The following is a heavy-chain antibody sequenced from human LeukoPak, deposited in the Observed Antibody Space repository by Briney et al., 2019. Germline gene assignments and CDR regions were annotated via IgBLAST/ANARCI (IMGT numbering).Heavy chain of an antibody. CDR2: ISSSGRTI. Sequence: GGSLRLSCAASGFSFSDYYMSWIRQAPGKGLEWVSYISSSGRTIYYADSVKGRFTISRDNAKNSLYLQMNSLRPEDTAVYYCASVGIIVVTGPDYWGQGTLVTVSS. D-gene: IGHD3-22*01. CDR1: GFSFSDYY. J-gene: IGHJ4*02. V-gene: IGHV3-11*01. CDR3: ASVGIIVVTGPDY.